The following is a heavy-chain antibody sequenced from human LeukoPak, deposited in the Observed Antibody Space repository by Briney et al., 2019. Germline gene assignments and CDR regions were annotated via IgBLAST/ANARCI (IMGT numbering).Heavy chain of an antibody. Sequence: SETLSLTCTVSGDSISNNDYFWGWIRQPPGKGLEWIGSIYYSGTAYYNPSLKSRVTISVDTSKNHFSLKLSSVTAADTAVYYCVRGPRYDSSGYYYLFWGQGTLVTVSS. J-gene: IGHJ4*02. D-gene: IGHD3-22*01. CDR2: IYYSGTA. CDR3: VRGPRYDSSGYYYLF. V-gene: IGHV4-39*02. CDR1: GDSISNNDYF.